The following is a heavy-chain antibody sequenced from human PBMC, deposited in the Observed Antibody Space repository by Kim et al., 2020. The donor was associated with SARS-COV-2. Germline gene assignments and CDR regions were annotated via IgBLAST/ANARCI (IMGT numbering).Heavy chain of an antibody. CDR1: GGSISSSSYY. CDR2: IYYSGST. D-gene: IGHD3-16*01. Sequence: SETLSLTCTVSGGSISSSSYYWGWIRQPPGKGLEWIGSIYYSGSTYYNPSLKSRVTISVDTSKNQFSLKLSSVTAADTAVYYCASPPAPGPPKLIWDDYWGQGTLVTVSS. CDR3: ASPPAPGPPKLIWDDY. J-gene: IGHJ4*02. V-gene: IGHV4-39*01.